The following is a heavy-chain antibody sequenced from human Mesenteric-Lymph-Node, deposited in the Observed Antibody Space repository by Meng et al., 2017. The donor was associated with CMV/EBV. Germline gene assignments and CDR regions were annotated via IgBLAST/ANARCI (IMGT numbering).Heavy chain of an antibody. Sequence: GESLKISCAASGFTFSSYAMSWVRQAPGKGLVWVSRINSDGSSTSYADSVKGRFTISRDNAKNTLYLQMNSLRVEDTAVYYCARLNSYGTYYYYGMDVWGQGTTVTVSS. CDR2: INSDGSST. J-gene: IGHJ6*02. D-gene: IGHD5-18*01. CDR3: ARLNSYGTYYYYGMDV. CDR1: GFTFSSYA. V-gene: IGHV3-74*01.